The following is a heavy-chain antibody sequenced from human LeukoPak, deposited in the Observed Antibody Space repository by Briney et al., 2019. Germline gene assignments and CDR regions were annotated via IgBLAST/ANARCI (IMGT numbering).Heavy chain of an antibody. J-gene: IGHJ4*02. CDR1: GGTFSSYA. CDR2: IIPIFGIA. D-gene: IGHD3-10*01. Sequence: SVKVSCKASGGTFSSYAISWVRQTPGQGLEWMGRIIPIFGIANYAQKFQGRVTITADKSTSTAYMELSSLRSEDTAVYYCAGETFAITMVRGVILHYWGQGTLVTVSS. CDR3: AGETFAITMVRGVILHY. V-gene: IGHV1-69*04.